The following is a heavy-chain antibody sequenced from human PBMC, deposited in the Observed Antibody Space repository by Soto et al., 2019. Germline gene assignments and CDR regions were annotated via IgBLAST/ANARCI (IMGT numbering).Heavy chain of an antibody. CDR3: ARVSSFPSFSSGWYFDY. CDR1: GGTFSSYA. Sequence: QVQLVQSGAEVKKPGSSVKVSCKASGGTFSSYAISWVRQAPGQGLEWMGGIIPNFGTANYAQKFQGRVTSTADESASTAYMELSSLRSEDTAVYYCARVSSFPSFSSGWYFDYWGQGTLVTVSS. D-gene: IGHD6-19*01. CDR2: IIPNFGTA. V-gene: IGHV1-69*01. J-gene: IGHJ4*02.